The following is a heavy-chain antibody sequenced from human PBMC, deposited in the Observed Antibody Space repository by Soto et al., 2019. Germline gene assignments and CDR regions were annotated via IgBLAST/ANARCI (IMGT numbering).Heavy chain of an antibody. CDR3: ARGDWNDGYYYYGMDV. J-gene: IGHJ6*02. V-gene: IGHV3-7*05. Sequence: GGAPRLSRAAPGFTLSSYWMSWVRPAPGEGLEWVANIKQDGSEKYYVDSVKGRFTISRDNAKNSLYLQMNSLRAEDTAVYYCARGDWNDGYYYYGMDVWGQGTTVTVSS. CDR1: GFTLSSYW. D-gene: IGHD1-1*01. CDR2: IKQDGSEK.